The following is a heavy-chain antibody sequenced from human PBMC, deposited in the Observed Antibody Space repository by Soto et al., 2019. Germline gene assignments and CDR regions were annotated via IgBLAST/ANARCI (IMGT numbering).Heavy chain of an antibody. J-gene: IGHJ5*02. CDR3: ARGPHDIRNWFDP. V-gene: IGHV4-31*03. Sequence: SETLSLTCTVSGGSISSGGYYWSWIRQHPGKGLEWIGYIYYSGSTYYNPSLKSRVTISVDTSKNQFSLKLSSVTAADTAVYYCARGPHDIRNWFDPWGQGTLVTVSS. D-gene: IGHD3-9*01. CDR1: GGSISSGGYY. CDR2: IYYSGST.